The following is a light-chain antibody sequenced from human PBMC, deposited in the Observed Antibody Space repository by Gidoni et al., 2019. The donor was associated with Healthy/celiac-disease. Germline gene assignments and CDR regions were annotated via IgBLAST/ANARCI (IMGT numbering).Light chain of an antibody. CDR2: DDS. V-gene: IGLV3-21*02. CDR3: RVWDSSSDHVV. J-gene: IGLJ2*01. Sequence: SHVLTQPPSVSVAPGQTARITCGGNNIGSKSVHWYQQKPGPPPVLVVYDDSDQPSGLPEPFSGSNSGNAATLTIRRVEAGDESYYYCRVWDSSSDHVVFGGGTNLSVL. CDR1: NIGSKS.